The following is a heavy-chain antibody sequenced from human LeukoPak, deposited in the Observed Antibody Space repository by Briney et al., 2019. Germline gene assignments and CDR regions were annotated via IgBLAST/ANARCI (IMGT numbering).Heavy chain of an antibody. D-gene: IGHD4-17*01. CDR1: GFTFSSYG. CDR3: ARVRYDYGDYVGAFDI. Sequence: PGGSLRLSCAASGFTFSSYGMHWVRQAPGKGLEWVAVISYDGSNKYYADSVKGRFTISRDNSKNTLYLQMNSLRAEDTAVYYCARVRYDYGDYVGAFDIWGQGTMVTVSS. J-gene: IGHJ3*02. CDR2: ISYDGSNK. V-gene: IGHV3-30*03.